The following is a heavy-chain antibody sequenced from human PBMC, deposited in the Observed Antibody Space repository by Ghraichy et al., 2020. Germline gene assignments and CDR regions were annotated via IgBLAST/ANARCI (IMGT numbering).Heavy chain of an antibody. D-gene: IGHD1-26*01. V-gene: IGHV3-23*01. J-gene: IGHJ4*02. CDR2: ITFSGGNT. Sequence: GGSLRLSCAASGFTFSNYAMSWVRQAPGKGLEWVSSITFSGGNTYYSDSVKGRFTISRDNSKNTLYLQMNSLRAEDTAVYYCAKVVAGLSVGATSEKPFDYWGQGTLGTVSS. CDR3: AKVVAGLSVGATSEKPFDY. CDR1: GFTFSNYA.